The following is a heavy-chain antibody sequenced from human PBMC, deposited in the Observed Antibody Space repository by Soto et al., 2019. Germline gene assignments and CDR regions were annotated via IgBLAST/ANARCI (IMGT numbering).Heavy chain of an antibody. Sequence: KTSETLSLTCTVSGGSISSSYWNWIRQPPGKGLEWIGCIYYSGSTNYNPSLKSRVTISVDTSKNQFSLKLSSVTAADTAVYYCARFDNNNYYYYFDYWGQGTLVTVSS. D-gene: IGHD3-22*01. CDR3: ARFDNNNYYYYFDY. J-gene: IGHJ4*02. CDR1: GGSISSSY. CDR2: IYYSGST. V-gene: IGHV4-59*01.